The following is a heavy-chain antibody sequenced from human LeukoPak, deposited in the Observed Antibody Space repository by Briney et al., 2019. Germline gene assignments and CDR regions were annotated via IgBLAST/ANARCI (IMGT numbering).Heavy chain of an antibody. D-gene: IGHD3-10*01. Sequence: PGESLRLSCAASGFSFTTYWMSWVRQAPGKGLEWVANINQDGTEKYYVDSVKGRFTISRDSGKNSLYLQMNSLRVEDTAVYYCAKLAKYFYGSETFYFFEHWGQGTPVTASS. CDR3: AKLAKYFYGSETFYFFEH. CDR2: INQDGTEK. J-gene: IGHJ4*02. V-gene: IGHV3-7*01. CDR1: GFSFTTYW.